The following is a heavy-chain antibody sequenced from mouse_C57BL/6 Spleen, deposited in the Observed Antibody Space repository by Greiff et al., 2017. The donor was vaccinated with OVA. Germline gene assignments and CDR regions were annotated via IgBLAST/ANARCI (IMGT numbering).Heavy chain of an antibody. D-gene: IGHD1-1*01. CDR3: ARYYGSSYAWFAY. CDR2: ISSGSSTI. V-gene: IGHV5-17*01. J-gene: IGHJ3*01. CDR1: GFTFSDYG. Sequence: EVQVVESGGGLVKPGGSLKLSCAASGFTFSDYGMHWVRQAPEKGLEWVAYISSGSSTIYYADTVKGRFPISRDNAKNTLFLQMTSLRSEDTAMYYCARYYGSSYAWFAYWGQGTLVTVSA.